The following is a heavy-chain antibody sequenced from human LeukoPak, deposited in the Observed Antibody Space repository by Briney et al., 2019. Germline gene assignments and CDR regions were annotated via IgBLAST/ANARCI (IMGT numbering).Heavy chain of an antibody. CDR3: VSNWGSYPDC. J-gene: IGHJ4*01. D-gene: IGHD3-16*01. CDR1: GFSFSAYW. V-gene: IGHV3-7*01. Sequence: QAGGSLRLSCAASGFSFSAYWMTWVRQAPGKGLEWVANIKEDGSEKYYVGSVKGRFSISRDNVKNSLYLQMSSLRAEDTALYYCVSNWGSYPDCWGQGALVTVSS. CDR2: IKEDGSEK.